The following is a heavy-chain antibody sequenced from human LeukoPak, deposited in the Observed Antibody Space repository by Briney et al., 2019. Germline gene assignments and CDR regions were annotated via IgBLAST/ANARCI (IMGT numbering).Heavy chain of an antibody. D-gene: IGHD2-2*01. CDR1: GFTFSSYA. CDR3: AREFGLVVPAAMPTYYYYGMDV. J-gene: IGHJ6*02. CDR2: ISGSGDNT. V-gene: IGHV3-23*01. Sequence: PGGSLRLSCAASGFTFSSYAMSWVRQAPGKGLEWVSGISGSGDNTYYADSVKGRFTISRDNSKNTLYLQMNSLRAEDTAVYYCAREFGLVVPAAMPTYYYYGMDVWGQGTTVTVSS.